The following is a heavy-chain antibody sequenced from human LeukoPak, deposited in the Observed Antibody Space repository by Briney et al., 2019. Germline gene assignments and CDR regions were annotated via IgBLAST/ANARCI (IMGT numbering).Heavy chain of an antibody. CDR2: INHSGST. D-gene: IGHD3-22*01. CDR3: ASSRYYYDSSGYYWNFNWFDP. J-gene: IGHJ5*02. V-gene: IGHV4-34*01. CDR1: GGSFSGYY. Sequence: SETLSLTCAVYGGSFSGYYWSWIRQPPGKGLEWIGEINHSGSTNYNPSLKSRVTISVDTSKNQFSLKLSSVTAADTAVYYCASSRYYYDSSGYYWNFNWFDPWGQGNLVTVSS.